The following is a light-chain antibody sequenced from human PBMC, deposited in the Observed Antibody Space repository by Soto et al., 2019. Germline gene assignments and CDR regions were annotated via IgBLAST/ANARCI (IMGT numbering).Light chain of an antibody. CDR1: QSVSSN. CDR3: QQRSNWPLRYT. J-gene: IGKJ2*01. CDR2: GAS. V-gene: IGKV3-15*01. Sequence: EIVMTQSPATLSVSPGERATLSCRASQSVSSNLAWYQQKPGQAPRLLIYGASTRATGIPARFSGSGSGTEFTLTISSLQSEDFAVYYCQQRSNWPLRYTFGQGTKLEIK.